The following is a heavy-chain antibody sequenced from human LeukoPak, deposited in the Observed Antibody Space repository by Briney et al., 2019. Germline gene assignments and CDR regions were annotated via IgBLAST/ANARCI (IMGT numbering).Heavy chain of an antibody. CDR1: GYTFTGYY. V-gene: IGHV1-2*02. D-gene: IGHD1-26*01. J-gene: IGHJ4*02. Sequence: GASVKVSCKASGYTFTGYYMHWVRQAPGQVLEWMGWINPNSGGTNYAQKFQGRVTMTRDTSISTAYMELSSLRSEDTAVYYCARVAFGRIGMRYYFDYWGQGTLVTVSS. CDR2: INPNSGGT. CDR3: ARVAFGRIGMRYYFDY.